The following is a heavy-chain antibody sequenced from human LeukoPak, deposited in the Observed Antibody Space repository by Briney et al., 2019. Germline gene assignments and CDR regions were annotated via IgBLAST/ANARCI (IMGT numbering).Heavy chain of an antibody. V-gene: IGHV4-39*07. J-gene: IGHJ6*03. Sequence: PSETLSLTCTVSGGSFSSTPYFWGWIRQPPGKGLEWIGSIYYSGSTYYNPSLKSRVTISVDTSKNQFSLKLSSVTAADTAVYYCARTVTTYYYYYYMDVWGKGTTVTVSS. CDR1: GGSFSSTPYF. D-gene: IGHD4-11*01. CDR3: ARTVTTYYYYYYMDV. CDR2: IYYSGST.